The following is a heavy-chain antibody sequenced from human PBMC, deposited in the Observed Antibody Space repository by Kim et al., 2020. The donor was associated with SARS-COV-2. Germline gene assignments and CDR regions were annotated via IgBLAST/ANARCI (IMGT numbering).Heavy chain of an antibody. D-gene: IGHD5-12*01. Sequence: ASVKVSCKASGYIFTNNGVHWVRQAPGQRLEWMGWINTGNGDTKYSHKFQDRVTITRDTSATTAYMELSRLKSEDTALYYCARGARWLQTYYFDFWGQGTLVTVSS. CDR3: ARGARWLQTYYFDF. J-gene: IGHJ4*02. CDR2: INTGNGDT. V-gene: IGHV1-3*04. CDR1: GYIFTNNG.